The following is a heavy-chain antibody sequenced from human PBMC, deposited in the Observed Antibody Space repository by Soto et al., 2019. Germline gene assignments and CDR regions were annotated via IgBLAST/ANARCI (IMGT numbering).Heavy chain of an antibody. J-gene: IGHJ6*02. V-gene: IGHV1-3*05. CDR2: INAGNGNT. CDR1: GYTFTSYA. D-gene: IGHD3-10*01. Sequence: QVQLVQSGAEEKKPGASVKVSCKASGYTFTSYAMHWVRQAPGQRLEWMGWINAGNGNTKYSQKFQGRVTITRDTSASTAYMELSSLRSEDTAVYYCARDSTLWYYYYGMDVWGQGTTVTVSS. CDR3: ARDSTLWYYYYGMDV.